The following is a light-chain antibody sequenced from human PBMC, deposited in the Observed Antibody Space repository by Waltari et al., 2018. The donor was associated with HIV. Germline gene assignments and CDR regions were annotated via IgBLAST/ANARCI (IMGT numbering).Light chain of an antibody. J-gene: IGKJ1*01. CDR2: AAS. CDR1: QGISNY. CDR3: QKYNSAPWT. Sequence: DIQMTQSLSSPSASVGDRVTMTCRASQGISNYLAWYQQKPGKVPKLLIYAASTLQSGVPSRFSGSGSGTDFTLAISSLQPEDVATYYCQKYNSAPWTFGQGTKVEIK. V-gene: IGKV1-27*01.